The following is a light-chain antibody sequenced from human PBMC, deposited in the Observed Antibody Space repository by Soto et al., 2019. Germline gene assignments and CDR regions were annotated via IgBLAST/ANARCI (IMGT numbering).Light chain of an antibody. CDR2: EVS. V-gene: IGLV2-8*01. CDR3: SSYAGSNNPVV. Sequence: QSALTQPPSASGSPGQSVTISCTGTSSDVGSYKYVSWYQQHPGQAPKLMIYEVSQRPSGVPDRFSGSKSGNTASLTVSGLQADDEADYYCSSYAGSNNPVVFGGGTKLTVL. J-gene: IGLJ2*01. CDR1: SSDVGSYKY.